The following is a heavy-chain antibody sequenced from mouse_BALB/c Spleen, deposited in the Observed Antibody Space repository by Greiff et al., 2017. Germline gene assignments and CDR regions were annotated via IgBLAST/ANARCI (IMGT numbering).Heavy chain of an antibody. Sequence: EVQLVESGGGLVQPGGSRKLSCAASGFTFSSFGMHWVRQAPEKGLEWVAYISSGSSTIYYADTVKGRFTISRDNPKNTLFLQMTSLRSEATAMYYCARSTYGNDVDYAMDYWGQGTSVTVSS. CDR1: GFTFSSFG. D-gene: IGHD2-2*01. J-gene: IGHJ4*01. CDR3: ARSTYGNDVDYAMDY. V-gene: IGHV5-17*02. CDR2: ISSGSSTI.